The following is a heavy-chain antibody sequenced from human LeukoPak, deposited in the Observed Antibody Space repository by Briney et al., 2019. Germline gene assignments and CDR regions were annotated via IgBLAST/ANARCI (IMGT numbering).Heavy chain of an antibody. Sequence: PGGSLRLSCAASGFTFNNYAMSWVRQAPGKGLEWVSGISGSGIGGRTHYADSVKGRFTISRDNSKNTLYLQMNSLRVEDTAVYYCAKGRGQGFDYWGQGTLVTVSS. CDR1: GFTFNNYA. J-gene: IGHJ4*02. D-gene: IGHD3-10*01. CDR3: AKGRGQGFDY. V-gene: IGHV3-23*01. CDR2: ISGSGIGGRT.